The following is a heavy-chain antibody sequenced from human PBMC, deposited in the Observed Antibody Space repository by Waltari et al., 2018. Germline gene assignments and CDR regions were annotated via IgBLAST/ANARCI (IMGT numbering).Heavy chain of an antibody. D-gene: IGHD6-19*01. V-gene: IGHV4-39*01. Sequence: QLQLQESGPGLVKPSETLSFTCTVSGGSISSSSYYWGWIRQPPGKGLEWIGSIYYSGRNYYNPSLKSRVTISVDTSKNQFSLKLSSVTAADTAVYYCATKRESSASGFDYWGQGTLVTVSS. CDR1: GGSISSSSYY. J-gene: IGHJ4*02. CDR3: ATKRESSASGFDY. CDR2: IYYSGRN.